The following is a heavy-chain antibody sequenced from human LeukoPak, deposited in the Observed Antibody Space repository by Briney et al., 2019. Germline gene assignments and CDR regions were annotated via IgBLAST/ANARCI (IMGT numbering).Heavy chain of an antibody. Sequence: GGSLRLSCTASGFPFIEYSMNWVRQAPGKGLEWISYIGIDSGNTKYADSVRGGFTISADKAKNSLYLQMNSLRVDDTAVYYCARDHNYAFDNWGQGTLVSVAS. CDR3: ARDHNYAFDN. CDR2: IGIDSGNT. CDR1: GFPFIEYS. D-gene: IGHD1-1*01. V-gene: IGHV3-48*01. J-gene: IGHJ4*02.